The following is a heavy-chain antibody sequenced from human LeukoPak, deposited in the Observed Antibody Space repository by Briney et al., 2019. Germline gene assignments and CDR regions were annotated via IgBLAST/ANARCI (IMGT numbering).Heavy chain of an antibody. CDR2: ISYDGSNK. CDR1: GFTFSSYA. J-gene: IGHJ6*02. D-gene: IGHD5-24*01. V-gene: IGHV3-30-3*01. CDR3: ARVERWLQRAYYYGMDV. Sequence: GRSLRLSCAASGFTFSSYAMHWVRQAPGKGLEWVAVISYDGSNKYYAGSVKGRFTISRDNSKNTLYLQMNSLRAEDTAVYYCARVERWLQRAYYYGMDVWGQGTTVTVSS.